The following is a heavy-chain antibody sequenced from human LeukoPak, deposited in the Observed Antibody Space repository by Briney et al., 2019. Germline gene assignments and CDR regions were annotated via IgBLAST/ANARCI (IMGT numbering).Heavy chain of an antibody. D-gene: IGHD3-22*01. CDR2: ISYSGGP. CDR3: AREYYGSSGYYNDY. Sequence: SETLSLTCTVSGDSISSYHWSWIRQPPGKGLEWIGYISYSGGPNYNPSHKSRVTISVDTSKNQFSLKLTSVTAADTAVYYCAREYYGSSGYYNDYWGQGAPVTVSS. J-gene: IGHJ4*02. CDR1: GDSISSYH. V-gene: IGHV4-59*01.